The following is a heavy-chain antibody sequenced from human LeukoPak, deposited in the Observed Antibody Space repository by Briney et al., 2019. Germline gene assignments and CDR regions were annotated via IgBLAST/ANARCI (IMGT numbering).Heavy chain of an antibody. CDR1: GGSFSGYY. CDR3: ARVHSSGWYRTNGKFDY. CDR2: INHSGST. D-gene: IGHD6-19*01. J-gene: IGHJ4*02. V-gene: IGHV4-34*01. Sequence: SETLSLTCAVYGGSFSGYYWSWIRQPPGKGLEWLGEINHSGSTNYNPSLKSRVTISVDTSKNQFSLKLSSVTAADTAVYYCARVHSSGWYRTNGKFDYWGQGTLVTVSS.